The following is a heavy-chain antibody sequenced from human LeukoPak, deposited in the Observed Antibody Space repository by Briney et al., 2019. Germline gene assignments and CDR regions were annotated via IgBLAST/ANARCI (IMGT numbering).Heavy chain of an antibody. J-gene: IGHJ6*02. D-gene: IGHD1-1*01. CDR3: ARRGTGHGMDV. V-gene: IGHV3-74*01. CDR1: GFTFNNYW. CDR2: INNDGSSA. Sequence: PGGSLRLSCAASGFTFNNYWIHWVRQVPGKGLVWVSRINNDGSSASYVDSVKGRFTISRVNAKNTLFLQMNSLRAEDTAVYYCARRGTGHGMDVWGQGTTVIVSS.